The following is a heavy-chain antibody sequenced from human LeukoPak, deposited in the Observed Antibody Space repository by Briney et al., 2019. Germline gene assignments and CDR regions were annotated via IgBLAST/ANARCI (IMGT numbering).Heavy chain of an antibody. CDR3: XNXXXXXXXXXFPYHYYYYMNV. V-gene: IGHV3-23*01. CDR2: ISGSGGST. Sequence: GGFLRLSCAASGFTFSSYAMSWVRQAPGKGLEWVSAISGSGGSTYYADSVKGRFTIARDNSKNKLYLLTNSLTSEATAVIYXXNXXXXXXXXXFPYHYYYYMNVWGKGTTVTVSS. J-gene: IGHJ6*03. D-gene: IGHD2/OR15-2a*01. CDR1: GFTFSSYA.